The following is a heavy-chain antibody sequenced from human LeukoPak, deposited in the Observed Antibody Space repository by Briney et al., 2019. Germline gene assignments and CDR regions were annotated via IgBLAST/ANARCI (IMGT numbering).Heavy chain of an antibody. J-gene: IGHJ4*02. CDR2: ISGSGGST. Sequence: TGGSLRLSCAASGFTFSSYAMIWVRQAPGKGLEWVSAISGSGGSTYYADSVKGRFTISRDNSKNTLYLQMNSLRAEDTAVYYCAAHSGSTSGYFDYWGQGTLVTVSS. V-gene: IGHV3-23*01. D-gene: IGHD3-22*01. CDR1: GFTFSSYA. CDR3: AAHSGSTSGYFDY.